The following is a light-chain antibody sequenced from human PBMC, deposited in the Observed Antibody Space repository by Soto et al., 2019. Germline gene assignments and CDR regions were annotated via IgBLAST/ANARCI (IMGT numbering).Light chain of an antibody. V-gene: IGLV1-44*01. CDR3: AAWDDSLNGYV. CDR2: NNN. J-gene: IGLJ1*01. Sequence: QSALTQPPSASGTPGQRVTISCSVSSSNIGRNTVSWYQQVPITAPKLLIYNNNQRPSGVPDRFSGSKSGTSASLAISGLQSEDEADYYCAAWDDSLNGYVFGTGTKVTVL. CDR1: SSNIGRNT.